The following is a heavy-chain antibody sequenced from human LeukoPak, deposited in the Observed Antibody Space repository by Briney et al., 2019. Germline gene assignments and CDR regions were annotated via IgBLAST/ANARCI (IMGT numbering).Heavy chain of an antibody. V-gene: IGHV4-39*01. CDR1: GGSISSSSYY. D-gene: IGHD4-17*01. CDR2: IYYSGST. Sequence: PSETLSLTCTVSGGSISSSSYYWGWIRQPPGKGLEWIGSIYYSGSTYYNPSLKSRVTISVDTSKNQFSLKLSSVTAADTAVYYCRYGDYSSFDYWGQGTLVTVSS. J-gene: IGHJ4*02. CDR3: RYGDYSSFDY.